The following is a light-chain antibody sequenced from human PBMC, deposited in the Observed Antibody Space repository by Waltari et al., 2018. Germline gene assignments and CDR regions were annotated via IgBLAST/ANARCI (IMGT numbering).Light chain of an antibody. J-gene: IGLJ3*02. CDR2: DES. Sequence: SYVLTQPPSLSVVPGKTARITCGGTDIGSKSVHWYQQRPGQAPVLVVYDESGRPSGIPERFSGSNSGNAVTLTISGVEAGDEADYYCQVWDSTSDHRVFGGGTKLTVL. V-gene: IGLV3-21*01. CDR3: QVWDSTSDHRV. CDR1: DIGSKS.